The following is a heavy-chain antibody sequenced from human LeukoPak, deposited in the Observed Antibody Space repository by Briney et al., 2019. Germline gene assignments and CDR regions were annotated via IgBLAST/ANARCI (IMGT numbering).Heavy chain of an antibody. J-gene: IGHJ6*03. D-gene: IGHD3-10*01. V-gene: IGHV3-48*01. CDR1: GFTFSSYS. CDR3: ARVSGPSGSYYNYYYYYMDV. CDR2: ISSSSSTI. Sequence: GGSLRLSCAASGFTFSSYSMNWVRQAPGKGLEWVSYISSSSSTIYYADSVKGRFTISRDNAKNSLYLQMNSLRAEDTAVYYCARVSGPSGSYYNYYYYYMDVWGKGTTVTVSS.